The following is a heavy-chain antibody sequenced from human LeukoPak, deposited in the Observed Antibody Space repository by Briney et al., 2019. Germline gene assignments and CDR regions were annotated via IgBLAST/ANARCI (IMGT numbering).Heavy chain of an antibody. CDR2: ISGSGGST. Sequence: GGSLRLSCAASGFTFSSYWMHWVRQAPGKGLEWVSAISGSGGSTYYADSVKGRFTISRDNSKNTLYLQMNSLRAEDTAVYYCAKDRGYSSGWYPKYTFDYWGQGTLVTVSS. CDR1: GFTFSSYW. D-gene: IGHD6-19*01. V-gene: IGHV3-23*01. J-gene: IGHJ4*02. CDR3: AKDRGYSSGWYPKYTFDY.